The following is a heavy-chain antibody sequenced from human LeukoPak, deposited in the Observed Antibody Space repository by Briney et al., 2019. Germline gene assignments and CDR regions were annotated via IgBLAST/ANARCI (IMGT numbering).Heavy chain of an antibody. CDR1: GGSISSGGYY. Sequence: SETLSLTCTVSGGSISSGGYYWSWIRQHPGKGLEWIGYIYYSGSTYYNPSLKSRVTISVDTSKNQFSLKLSSVTAADTAVYYCARATGYSAGRYYDYYYYMDVWGKGTTVTVSS. CDR2: IYYSGST. D-gene: IGHD3-9*01. J-gene: IGHJ6*03. CDR3: ARATGYSAGRYYDYYYYMDV. V-gene: IGHV4-31*03.